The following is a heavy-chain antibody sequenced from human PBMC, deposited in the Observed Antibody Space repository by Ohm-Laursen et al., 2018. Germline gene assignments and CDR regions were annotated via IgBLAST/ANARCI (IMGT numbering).Heavy chain of an antibody. CDR3: ARKGVTIFGVVQP. CDR1: GFTFSDYY. J-gene: IGHJ4*02. Sequence: SLRLSCAASGFTFSDYYMSWIRQAPGKGPEWVSYISSSGSTIYYADSVKGRFTISRDNAKNSLYLQMNSLRAEDTAVYYCARKGVTIFGVVQPWGQGTLVTVSS. D-gene: IGHD3-3*01. V-gene: IGHV3-11*01. CDR2: ISSSGSTI.